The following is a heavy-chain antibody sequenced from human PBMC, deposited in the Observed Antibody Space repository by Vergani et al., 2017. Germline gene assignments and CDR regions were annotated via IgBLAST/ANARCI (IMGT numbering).Heavy chain of an antibody. Sequence: QVESGGGVVQPGRSLRLSCAASGFTSSSYGMHWVRQAPGKGLEWVAVISYDGSNKYYADSVKGRFTISRDNSKNTLYLQMNSLRAEDTAAYYCAKDLLRYGSGSYQIDYWGQETLVTVSS. CDR2: ISYDGSNK. CDR3: AKDLLRYGSGSYQIDY. J-gene: IGHJ4*02. V-gene: IGHV3-30*18. CDR1: GFTSSSYG. D-gene: IGHD3-10*01.